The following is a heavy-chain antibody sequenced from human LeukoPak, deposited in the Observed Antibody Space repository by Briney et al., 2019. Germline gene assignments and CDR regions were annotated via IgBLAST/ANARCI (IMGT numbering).Heavy chain of an antibody. Sequence: SETLSLTCTVSGGSISSYYWSWIRQPPGKDLEWIGYIYHSGSTYYNPSLKSRVTISVDTSKNQFSLKLSSVTAADTAVYYCASGWEPNYFDYWGQGTLVTVSS. V-gene: IGHV4-59*01. CDR2: IYHSGST. D-gene: IGHD4-23*01. J-gene: IGHJ4*02. CDR3: ASGWEPNYFDY. CDR1: GGSISSYY.